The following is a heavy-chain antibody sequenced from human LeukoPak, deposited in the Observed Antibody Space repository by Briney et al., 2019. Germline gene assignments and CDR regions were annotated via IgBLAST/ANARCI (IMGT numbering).Heavy chain of an antibody. J-gene: IGHJ3*01. CDR3: AKETLGYCSSSSCFGGAFDV. D-gene: IGHD2-2*03. Sequence: GGFLRLSCAASGFTFSSYAMSWVRQAPGKGLEWVSAISGSGGITHDADSVKGRVTISRDDSKNTLHLQMNSLRVDDTAVYFCAKETLGYCSSSSCFGGAFDVWGLGIMVTVSS. V-gene: IGHV3-23*01. CDR2: ISGSGGIT. CDR1: GFTFSSYA.